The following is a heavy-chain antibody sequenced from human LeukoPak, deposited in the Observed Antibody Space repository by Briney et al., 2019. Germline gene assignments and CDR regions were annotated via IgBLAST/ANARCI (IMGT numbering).Heavy chain of an antibody. J-gene: IGHJ5*02. CDR1: GGTFSSYA. CDR2: IIPIFGTA. D-gene: IGHD3-22*01. Sequence: ASVKVSCKASGGTFSSYAISWVRQAPGQGLEWMGRIIPIFGTANYAQKFQGRVTITTDESTSTAYMELSSLRSEDTAVYYCARGFHYYDSSGGVNWFDPWGQGTLVTVSS. CDR3: ARGFHYYDSSGGVNWFDP. V-gene: IGHV1-69*05.